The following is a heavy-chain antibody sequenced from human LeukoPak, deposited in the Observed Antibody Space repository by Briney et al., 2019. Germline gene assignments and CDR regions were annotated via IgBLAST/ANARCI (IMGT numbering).Heavy chain of an antibody. Sequence: PSETLSLTCTVSGGPISSYYWSWIRQPPGKGLEWIGYIYYSGSTNYNPSLKSRVTISVDTSKNQFSLKLSSVTAADTAVYYCASRTYYYDSSGEDAFDIWGQGTMVTVSS. V-gene: IGHV4-59*01. CDR3: ASRTYYYDSSGEDAFDI. CDR1: GGPISSYY. D-gene: IGHD3-22*01. CDR2: IYYSGST. J-gene: IGHJ3*02.